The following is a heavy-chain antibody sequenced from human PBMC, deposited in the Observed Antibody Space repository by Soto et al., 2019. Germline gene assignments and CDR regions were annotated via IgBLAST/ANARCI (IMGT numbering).Heavy chain of an antibody. V-gene: IGHV1-18*01. D-gene: IGHD2-15*01. CDR1: GYTFTSYG. Sequence: QVQLVQSGAEVKKPGASVKVSCKASGYTFTSYGISWVRQAPGQGLEWMGWISAYNGNTNYAQKLQGRVTMTTDTSTSTAYMELRILISDDTAVYYCARFWWELQFSFWCDPWGQGTLVTVSS. CDR2: ISAYNGNT. CDR3: ARFWWELQFSFWCDP. J-gene: IGHJ5*02.